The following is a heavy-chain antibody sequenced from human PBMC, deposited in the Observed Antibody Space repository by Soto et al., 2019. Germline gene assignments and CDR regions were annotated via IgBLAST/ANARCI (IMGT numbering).Heavy chain of an antibody. J-gene: IGHJ6*02. CDR2: INSDGSST. CDR1: GFTFSSYW. Sequence: GGSLRLSCAASGFTFSSYWMHWVRQAPGKGLVWVSRINSDGSSTSYADSVKGRFTISRDNAKNTLYLQMNSLRAEDTAVYYCARVLDGPCYYYYYGMDVWGQGTTVTVSS. V-gene: IGHV3-74*01. CDR3: ARVLDGPCYYYYYGMDV.